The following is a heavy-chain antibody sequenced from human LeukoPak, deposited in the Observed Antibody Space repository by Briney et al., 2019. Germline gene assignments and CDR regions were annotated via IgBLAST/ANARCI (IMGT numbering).Heavy chain of an antibody. CDR1: GHTLTEFS. Sequence: ASVKVSCKISGHTLTEFSIHWVRQAPGKGFEWMGGFDAEDGKTIYAQKFQGRVTMTEDTSTDTAYMEFSSLRSEDTAVYYCAAVERQYFDTSGYFDYWGQGTLVTVSS. CDR3: AAVERQYFDTSGYFDY. CDR2: FDAEDGKT. J-gene: IGHJ4*02. V-gene: IGHV1-24*01. D-gene: IGHD3-22*01.